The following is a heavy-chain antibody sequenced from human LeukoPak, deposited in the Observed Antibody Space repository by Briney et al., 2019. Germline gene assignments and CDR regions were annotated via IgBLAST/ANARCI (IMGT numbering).Heavy chain of an antibody. J-gene: IGHJ5*02. V-gene: IGHV3-30*04. CDR2: ILYDGSHK. CDR3: ARSGADYGDNNWFDP. Sequence: GGSLRLSCAASGFNFGDYAMHWVRQAPGKGLEWVGIILYDGSHKFYGDSVKGRFTISRDNSKNTLYLQMDSLKTEDTAIYYCARSGADYGDNNWFDPWGQGTLVTVSP. CDR1: GFNFGDYA. D-gene: IGHD4-17*01.